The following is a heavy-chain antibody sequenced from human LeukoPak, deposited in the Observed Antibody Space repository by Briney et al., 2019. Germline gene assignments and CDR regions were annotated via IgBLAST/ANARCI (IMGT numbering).Heavy chain of an antibody. Sequence: QPGASLRLSCAASGFTFSSYAMSWVRQAPGKGLEWVSAISGSGGSTYYADSVKGRFTISRDNSKNTLYLQMNSLRAEDTAVYYCAKSPGYGDYLFDYWGQGTLVTASS. CDR2: ISGSGGST. V-gene: IGHV3-23*01. CDR1: GFTFSSYA. D-gene: IGHD4-17*01. J-gene: IGHJ4*02. CDR3: AKSPGYGDYLFDY.